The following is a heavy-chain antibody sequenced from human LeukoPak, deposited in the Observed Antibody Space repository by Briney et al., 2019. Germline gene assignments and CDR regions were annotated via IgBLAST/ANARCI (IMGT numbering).Heavy chain of an antibody. CDR1: GGSISSGDYY. Sequence: SQTLSLTCTVSGGSISSGDYYWSWIRQPPGKGLEWIGYIYYSGSTYYNPSLKSRVTISVDTSKNQFSLKLSSVTAADTAVYYCASAYYGGNYYYYYMDVWGKGTTVTVSS. D-gene: IGHD4-23*01. CDR3: ASAYYGGNYYYYYMDV. V-gene: IGHV4-30-4*01. J-gene: IGHJ6*03. CDR2: IYYSGST.